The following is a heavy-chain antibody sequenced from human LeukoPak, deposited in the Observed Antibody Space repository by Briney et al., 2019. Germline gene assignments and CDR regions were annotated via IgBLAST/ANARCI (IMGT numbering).Heavy chain of an antibody. Sequence: SETLSLTCTVSGGSISGSSYFWGWIRQPPGKGLEWIGSIYYSGSTYYNPSLKSRVTISVDTSKNQFSLKLSSVTAADTAVYYCARAAGDLGWLSPVKNWFDPWGQGTLVTVSS. D-gene: IGHD3-3*01. CDR2: IYYSGST. CDR3: ARAAGDLGWLSPVKNWFDP. CDR1: GGSISGSSYF. J-gene: IGHJ5*02. V-gene: IGHV4-39*01.